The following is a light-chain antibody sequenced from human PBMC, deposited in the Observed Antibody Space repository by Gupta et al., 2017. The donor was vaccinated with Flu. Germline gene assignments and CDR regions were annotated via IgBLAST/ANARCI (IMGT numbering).Light chain of an antibody. J-gene: IGLJ2*01. CDR1: KLGHKY. Sequence: SYELTQPPSVSVSPGQTASITCSGDKLGHKYVCWYQQKPGQSPVLLMYQDNKRPSRIPERFSGSSSGNTATLTISGTQAMDEADYYCQAWDSSTADFGGGTRLTVL. CDR2: QDN. CDR3: QAWDSSTAD. V-gene: IGLV3-1*01.